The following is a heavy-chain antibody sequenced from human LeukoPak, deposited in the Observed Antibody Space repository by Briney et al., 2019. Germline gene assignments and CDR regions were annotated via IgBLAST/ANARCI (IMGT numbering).Heavy chain of an antibody. CDR1: GYTFTGYY. J-gene: IGHJ5*02. V-gene: IGHV1-2*04. CDR3: ARGGPTYGSKYNWFDP. CDR2: LNPNSGGT. D-gene: IGHD4/OR15-4a*01. Sequence: ASVKVSCKASGYTFTGYYMHWVRQALGQGLEGWGWLNPNSGGTNYAQKFQGWVTMTRDTSISTAYMELSRLRSDDTAVYYCARGGPTYGSKYNWFDPWGQGTLVTVSS.